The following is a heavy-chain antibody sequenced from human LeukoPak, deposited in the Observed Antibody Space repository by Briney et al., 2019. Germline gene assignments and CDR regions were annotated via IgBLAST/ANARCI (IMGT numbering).Heavy chain of an antibody. V-gene: IGHV3-30*02. D-gene: IGHD3-10*01. CDR2: IRYDGSNK. CDR1: GFTFSDYY. J-gene: IGHJ4*02. CDR3: AKDAGFGELLTTYFDY. Sequence: GGSLRLSCAASGFTFSDYYMSWIRQAPGKGLEWVAFIRYDGSNKYYADSVKGRFTISRDNSKNTLYLQMNSLRAEDTAVYYCAKDAGFGELLTTYFDYWGQGTLVTVSS.